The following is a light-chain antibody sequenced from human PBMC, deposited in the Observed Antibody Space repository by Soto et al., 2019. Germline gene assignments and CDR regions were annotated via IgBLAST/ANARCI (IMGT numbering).Light chain of an antibody. J-gene: IGKJ2*03. Sequence: EIVLTQSPGTLSLSPGERATLSCRASQSVRSNYVAWYQQKPGQPPRLLIYGASSGATGIPDRFTGSGSGTDFTLTISRLEPEDFAVYYCHQYGGPRYSFGQGSKL. CDR3: HQYGGPRYS. CDR1: QSVRSNY. V-gene: IGKV3-20*01. CDR2: GAS.